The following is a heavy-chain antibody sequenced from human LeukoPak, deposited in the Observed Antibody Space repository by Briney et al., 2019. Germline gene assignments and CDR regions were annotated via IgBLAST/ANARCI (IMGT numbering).Heavy chain of an antibody. V-gene: IGHV1-2*02. CDR3: ARGFKYSSSSGYYYYYMDV. D-gene: IGHD6-6*01. CDR1: GYTFTGYY. Sequence: ASVKVSCKASGYTFTGYYMHWVRQAPGQGLEWMGWINPNSGGTNYAQKFQGRVTMTRDTSISTAYMELSSLRSEDTAVYYCARGFKYSSSSGYYYYYMDVWGKGTTVTVSS. J-gene: IGHJ6*03. CDR2: INPNSGGT.